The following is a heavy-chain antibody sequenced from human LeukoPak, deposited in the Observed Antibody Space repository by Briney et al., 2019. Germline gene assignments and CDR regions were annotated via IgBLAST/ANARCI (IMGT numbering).Heavy chain of an antibody. V-gene: IGHV3-21*01. J-gene: IGHJ4*02. Sequence: GGTLRLSYAAAGFTFSNYNMNWVRQAPGKGLEWVSFISGSSEYIYYADSVKGRFTISRDNAKNSLYLQMNSLRAEDTAVYYCARGTPTTRDFDSWGQGTLVTVSS. CDR1: GFTFSNYN. CDR2: ISGSSEYI. CDR3: ARGTPTTRDFDS. D-gene: IGHD4-11*01.